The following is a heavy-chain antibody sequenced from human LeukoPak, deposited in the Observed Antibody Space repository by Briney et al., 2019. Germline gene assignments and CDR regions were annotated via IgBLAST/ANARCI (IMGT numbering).Heavy chain of an antibody. CDR1: GFTFSTYG. Sequence: GEALRLSCVTSGFTFSTYGFSWVRQAPGKGLAWVSRISSSGDSINYADSAKGRFTISRDKSKNTVYLQMDSLRADDTAVYFCARGRNFGSGSYVFDYWGQGTLVTVSS. CDR3: ARGRNFGSGSYVFDY. D-gene: IGHD3-10*01. CDR2: ISSSGDSI. V-gene: IGHV3-23*01. J-gene: IGHJ4*02.